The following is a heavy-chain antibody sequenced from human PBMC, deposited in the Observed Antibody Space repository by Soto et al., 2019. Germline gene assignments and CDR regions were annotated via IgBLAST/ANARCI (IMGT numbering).Heavy chain of an antibody. Sequence: ASVKVSCKASGYTFTSYGLSWVRQAPGQGLEWMGWISAYNGNTNYAQKLRGRVTMTRDTSARIAYMELGSLRSDDTAVYYCAREMGTIFYDWGQGTLVTVSS. CDR1: GYTFTSYG. CDR3: AREMGTIFYD. D-gene: IGHD1-1*01. J-gene: IGHJ4*02. V-gene: IGHV1-18*04. CDR2: ISAYNGNT.